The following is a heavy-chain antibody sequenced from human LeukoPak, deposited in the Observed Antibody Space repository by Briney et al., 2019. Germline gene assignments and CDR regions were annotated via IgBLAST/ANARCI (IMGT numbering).Heavy chain of an antibody. V-gene: IGHV1-2*02. J-gene: IGHJ4*02. CDR2: INPNSGGT. Sequence: GASVKVSCKASGYTFTGYYMHWVRQAPGQGLEWMGWINPNSGGTNYAQKFQGRVTMTRDTSISTAYMELSRLRSDDTAVYYCARDLKRITMIVFVYWGQGTLVTVSS. D-gene: IGHD3-22*01. CDR1: GYTFTGYY. CDR3: ARDLKRITMIVFVY.